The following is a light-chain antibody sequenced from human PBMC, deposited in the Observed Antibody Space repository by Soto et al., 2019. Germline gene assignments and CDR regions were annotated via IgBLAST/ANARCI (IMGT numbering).Light chain of an antibody. CDR3: SSYTSSSTLV. Sequence: QSALTQPASVSGSPGQSITISCTGTSSDVGGYNYVSWYQQHPGKAPKLMIYEVSNRPSGVSNRFSGSKSGNTASLTISGLQAEDEDDYYCSSYTSSSTLVFGVGTKLTVL. CDR1: SSDVGGYNY. J-gene: IGLJ2*01. V-gene: IGLV2-14*01. CDR2: EVS.